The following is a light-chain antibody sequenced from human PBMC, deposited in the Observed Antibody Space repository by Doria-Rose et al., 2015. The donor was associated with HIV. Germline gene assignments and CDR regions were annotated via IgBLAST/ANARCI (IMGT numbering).Light chain of an antibody. CDR1: QSFSSTY. CDR3: HQYGTSWT. V-gene: IGKV3-20*01. CDR2: DGS. Sequence: ETVLTQSPGTLSLSPGERATLSCRASQSFSSTYLVWYQQKPGQAPSLLIYDGSTRATGIPDRFSASGSVTDFTLTINRLEPEDFALYYCHQYGTSWTFGQGTKVEI. J-gene: IGKJ1*01.